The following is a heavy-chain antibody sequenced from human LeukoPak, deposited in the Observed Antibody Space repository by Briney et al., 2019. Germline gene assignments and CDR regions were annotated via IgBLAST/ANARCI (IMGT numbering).Heavy chain of an antibody. Sequence: GGSLRLSCAASGFTLSGYWMSWIRQAPGKGLEWLAYIDQDGRDISYLDSVKGRFTIARDNAKNSLILQMNSLRTEDTAVYYCARGPERSGGNCWGQGALVTVSS. CDR1: GFTLSGYW. CDR3: ARGPERSGGNC. CDR2: IDQDGRDI. D-gene: IGHD2-15*01. V-gene: IGHV3-7*01. J-gene: IGHJ4*02.